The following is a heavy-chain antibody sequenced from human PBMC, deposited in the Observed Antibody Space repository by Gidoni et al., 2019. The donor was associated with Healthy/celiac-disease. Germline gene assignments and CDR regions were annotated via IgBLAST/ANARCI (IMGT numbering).Heavy chain of an antibody. J-gene: IGHJ4*02. CDR2: IYTSGSN. D-gene: IGHD3-22*01. V-gene: IGHV4-61*02. Sequence: VQRHEPGPGLVKPSPTPSLTCSVSGGSISSGSYYWSWILQTAGKGVEWIGRIYTSGSNNYNPSLKIRVTRSVYTSKNQFSLKLSSVTAADTAVYYCARGGYYDSSDFDYWGQGTLVTVSS. CDR1: GGSISSGSYY. CDR3: ARGGYYDSSDFDY.